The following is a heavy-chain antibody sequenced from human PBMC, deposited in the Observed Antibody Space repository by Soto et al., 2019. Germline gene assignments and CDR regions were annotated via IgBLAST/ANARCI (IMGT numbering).Heavy chain of an antibody. CDR1: GFTFSSYG. CDR3: AKASSGWYGNYYYMDV. CDR2: ISYDGSNK. J-gene: IGHJ6*03. Sequence: QVQLVESGGGVVQLGRSLRLSCAASGFTFSSYGMHWVRQAPGKGLEWVAVISYDGSNKYYADSVKGRFTISRDNSKNTLYLQMNSLRAEDTAVYYCAKASSGWYGNYYYMDVWGKGTTVTVSS. D-gene: IGHD6-19*01. V-gene: IGHV3-30*18.